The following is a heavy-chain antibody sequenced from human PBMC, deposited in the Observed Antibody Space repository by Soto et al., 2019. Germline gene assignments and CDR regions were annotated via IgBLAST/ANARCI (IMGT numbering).Heavy chain of an antibody. CDR3: AKAAKPTESPGDY. CDR1: GFTFSSYS. V-gene: IGHV3-23*01. D-gene: IGHD6-25*01. J-gene: IGHJ4*02. Sequence: GGSLRLSCAASGFTFSSYSRSWVRQAPGKGLEWVSAISGSGGSTYYADSVKGRFTISRDNSKNTLYLQMNSLRAEDTAVYYCAKAAKPTESPGDYWGQGTLVTVSS. CDR2: ISGSGGST.